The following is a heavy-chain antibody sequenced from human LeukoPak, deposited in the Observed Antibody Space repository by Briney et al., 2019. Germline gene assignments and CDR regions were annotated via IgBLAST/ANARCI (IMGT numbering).Heavy chain of an antibody. CDR3: ARIYCSSAPCFPFSRYYQYHYMDV. J-gene: IGHJ6*03. Sequence: SETLSLTCTVSGGSISSYYWSWIRQPPGRGLEWLGFIHHSGTTNYNPSLKSRVTISVDRSKKQFSLKVTSVTAADTAVYYCARIYCSSAPCFPFSRYYQYHYMDVWGKGTTVTVSS. D-gene: IGHD2-2*01. CDR2: IHHSGTT. CDR1: GGSISSYY. V-gene: IGHV4-59*01.